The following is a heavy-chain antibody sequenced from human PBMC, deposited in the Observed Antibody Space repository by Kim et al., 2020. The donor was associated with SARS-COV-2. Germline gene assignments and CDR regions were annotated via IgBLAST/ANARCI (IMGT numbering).Heavy chain of an antibody. D-gene: IGHD3-10*01. V-gene: IGHV7-4-1*02. Sequence: ASVKVSCKASGYTFTSYAMNWVRQAPGQGLEWMGWINTNTGNPTYAQGFTGRFVFSLDTSVSTAYLQISSLKAEDTAVYYCARDSMVRGGRWFDPWGQGTLVTVSS. J-gene: IGHJ5*02. CDR2: INTNTGNP. CDR3: ARDSMVRGGRWFDP. CDR1: GYTFTSYA.